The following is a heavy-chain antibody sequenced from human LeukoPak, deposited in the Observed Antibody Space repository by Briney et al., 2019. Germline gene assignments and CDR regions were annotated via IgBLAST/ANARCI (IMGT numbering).Heavy chain of an antibody. D-gene: IGHD4-11*01. CDR1: GGSISSSSYY. J-gene: IGHJ6*02. V-gene: IGHV4-39*01. CDR3: ARQSGFYSNSSYYYYGMDV. Sequence: SETLSLTCTVSGGSISSSSYYWGWIRQPPGKGLEGIGSIYYSGSTYYNPSLKSRVTISVDTSKNQFSLKLSSVTAADTAVYYCARQSGFYSNSSYYYYGMDVWGQGTTVTVSS. CDR2: IYYSGST.